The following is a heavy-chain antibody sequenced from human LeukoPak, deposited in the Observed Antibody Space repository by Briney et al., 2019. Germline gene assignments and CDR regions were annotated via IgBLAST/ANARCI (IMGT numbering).Heavy chain of an antibody. J-gene: IGHJ4*02. CDR3: AKGGHYNFDY. Sequence: PGGSLRLSCAASGFTFSTYWMKWVRQAPGKGLEWVASIKEDGSDKYYVDSVKGRFSISRDNAKNSLYLQMNSLRTEDTAVYYCAKGGHYNFDYWGQGPLVTVSS. V-gene: IGHV3-7*01. CDR1: GFTFSTYW. D-gene: IGHD4-11*01. CDR2: IKEDGSDK.